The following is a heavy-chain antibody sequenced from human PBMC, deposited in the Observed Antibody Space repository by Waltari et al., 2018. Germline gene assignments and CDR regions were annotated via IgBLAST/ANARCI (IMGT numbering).Heavy chain of an antibody. D-gene: IGHD2-2*02. V-gene: IGHV3-30*01. Sequence: QVQLVESGGGVVQPGRSLRLSCAASGFTFSSYAMHWVRRAPGKGLEWVAVISYDGSNKYYADSVKGRFTISRDNSKNTLYLQMNSLRAEDTAVYYCARGGVTYCSSTSCYIGDYFDYWGQGTLVTVSS. CDR3: ARGGVTYCSSTSCYIGDYFDY. J-gene: IGHJ4*02. CDR1: GFTFSSYA. CDR2: ISYDGSNK.